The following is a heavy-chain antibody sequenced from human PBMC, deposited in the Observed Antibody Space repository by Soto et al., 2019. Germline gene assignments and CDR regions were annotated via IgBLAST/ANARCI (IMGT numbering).Heavy chain of an antibody. CDR2: IYNDGSKT. J-gene: IGHJ4*02. Sequence: GGSLRLSCAASGFAFSSYWMHWVRQTPGKGPVWVSRIYNDGSKTAYADSVKGRFTISRDNAKSTMYLQMSSLTVGDTAIYYCARDLSGDTTPYFDLWGQGTL. V-gene: IGHV3-74*01. CDR1: GFAFSSYW. CDR3: ARDLSGDTTPYFDL. D-gene: IGHD1-1*01.